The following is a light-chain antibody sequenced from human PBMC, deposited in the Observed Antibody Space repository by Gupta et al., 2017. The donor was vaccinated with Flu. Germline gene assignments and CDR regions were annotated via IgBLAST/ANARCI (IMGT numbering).Light chain of an antibody. J-gene: IGKJ2*01. CDR1: QSVSSSY. Sequence: EIVLTQSPGTLSLSPGERATLSCRASQSVSSSYLAWYQQKPGQAPRLLIYGASSRATGIPDRFNGSGSGTDFTLTISRREPEDFAVYYCQQYGSSPPLTFGQGTKLEIK. V-gene: IGKV3-20*01. CDR3: QQYGSSPPLT. CDR2: GAS.